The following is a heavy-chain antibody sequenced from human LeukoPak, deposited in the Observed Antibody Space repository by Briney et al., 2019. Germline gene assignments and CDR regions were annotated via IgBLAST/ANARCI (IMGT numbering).Heavy chain of an antibody. Sequence: GGSLRLSCAASGFTFSDYYTSWIRQAPGKGLEWVSYISSSGSTIYYADSVKGRFTISRDNAKNSLYLQMNSLRAEDTAVYYCARDRDLHPYFDWLPPNFVYWGQGTLVTVSS. CDR2: ISSSGSTI. D-gene: IGHD3-9*01. CDR3: ARDRDLHPYFDWLPPNFVY. J-gene: IGHJ4*02. V-gene: IGHV3-11*01. CDR1: GFTFSDYY.